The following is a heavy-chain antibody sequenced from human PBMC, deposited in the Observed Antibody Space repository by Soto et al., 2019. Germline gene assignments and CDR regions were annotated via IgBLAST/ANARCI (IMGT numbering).Heavy chain of an antibody. CDR2: ISGSGGST. J-gene: IGHJ5*02. D-gene: IGHD4-17*01. CDR3: AKPNDYGDYGGIDWFDP. Sequence: EVQLLESGGGLVQPGGSLRLSCAASGFTFSSYAVSWVRQAPGKGLEWVSAISGSGGSTYYADSVKGRFTISRDNSKNTLYLQMNSLRAEDTAVYYCAKPNDYGDYGGIDWFDPWGQGTLVTVSS. V-gene: IGHV3-23*01. CDR1: GFTFSSYA.